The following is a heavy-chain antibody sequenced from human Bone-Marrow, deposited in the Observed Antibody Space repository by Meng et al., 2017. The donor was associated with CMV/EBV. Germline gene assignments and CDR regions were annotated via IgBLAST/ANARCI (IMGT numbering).Heavy chain of an antibody. CDR2: ISWNSGSI. CDR3: AKDIEAAAGGRSGPYYYYGMDV. Sequence: GGSLRLSCSASGFTFHHYEMNWVRQAPGKGLEWVSGISWNSGSIGYADSVKGRFTISRDNAKNSLYLQMNSLRAEDTALYYCAKDIEAAAGGRSGPYYYYGMDVWGQGTTVTVSS. D-gene: IGHD6-13*01. V-gene: IGHV3-9*01. J-gene: IGHJ6*02. CDR1: GFTFHHYE.